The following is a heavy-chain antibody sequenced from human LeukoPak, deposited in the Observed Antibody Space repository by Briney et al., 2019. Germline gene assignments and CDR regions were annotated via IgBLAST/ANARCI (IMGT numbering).Heavy chain of an antibody. CDR1: GVSISSSNSY. D-gene: IGHD1-14*01. CDR2: IYYSGST. V-gene: IGHV4-61*05. Sequence: SETLSLTCTVSGVSISSSNSYWGWIRQPPGKGLDWIGYIYYSGSTNYKPSLKSRVTISVDTSKNQFSLKLSSVTAADTAVYYCARSITKTTYYYYYMDVWGKGTTVTISS. J-gene: IGHJ6*03. CDR3: ARSITKTTYYYYYMDV.